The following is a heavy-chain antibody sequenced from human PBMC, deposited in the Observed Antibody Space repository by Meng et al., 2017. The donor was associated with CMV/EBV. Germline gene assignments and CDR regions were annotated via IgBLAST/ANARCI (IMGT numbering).Heavy chain of an antibody. CDR1: GFTFSTYS. CDR3: ASTPQYYSDGSGYLVSGGN. Sequence: GGSLKISCAASGFTFSTYSMNWFRQAPGKGLEWVSYISSSSTTIYYADSVKGRFTISRDNAKYSLYLQMKNLRAQDTAVYYCASTPQYYSDGSGYLVSGGNWGQGTLVTVSS. D-gene: IGHD3-22*01. V-gene: IGHV3-48*04. J-gene: IGHJ4*02. CDR2: ISSSSTTI.